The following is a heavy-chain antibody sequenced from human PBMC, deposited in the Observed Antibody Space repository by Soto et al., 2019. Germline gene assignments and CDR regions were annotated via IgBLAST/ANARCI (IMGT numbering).Heavy chain of an antibody. J-gene: IGHJ5*02. Sequence: ASVKVSCKASGYTFTSYGISWVRQAPGQGLEWMGWISAYNGNTNYAQKLQGRVTMTTDTSTSTAYMELRSLRSDDTAVYYCARGFLIWASSSWSPGWFDPWGQGTLVTV. CDR1: GYTFTSYG. V-gene: IGHV1-18*04. CDR3: ARGFLIWASSSWSPGWFDP. D-gene: IGHD6-13*01. CDR2: ISAYNGNT.